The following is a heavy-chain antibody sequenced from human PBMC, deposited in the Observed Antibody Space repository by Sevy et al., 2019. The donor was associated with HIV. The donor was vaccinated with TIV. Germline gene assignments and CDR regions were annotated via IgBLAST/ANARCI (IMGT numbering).Heavy chain of an antibody. CDR1: GFTFSSYS. CDR2: SSSSSSTI. J-gene: IGHJ6*02. CDR3: ARTNRNYYFWSGYYGDYYYGMDV. D-gene: IGHD3-3*01. V-gene: IGHV3-48*01. Sequence: GGSLRLSCAASGFTFSSYSMNWVRQAPGKGLEWVSYSSSSSSTIYYADSVKGRFTISRDNAKNSLNLQMNSLRAEDTAEYYCARTNRNYYFWSGYYGDYYYGMDVWGQGTTVTVSS.